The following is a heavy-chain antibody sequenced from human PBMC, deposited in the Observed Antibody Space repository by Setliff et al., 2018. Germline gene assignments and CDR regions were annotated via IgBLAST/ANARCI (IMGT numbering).Heavy chain of an antibody. CDR2: VYNTRRI. CDR3: ARMSGFQYMDV. V-gene: IGHV4-39*07. Sequence: SETLSLTCTVSDDSISSRHYYWSWIRQPAGKGLEYIATVYNTRRIYYNSSLKSRVTISLDTSKNQFSLSLSSVTAADTAVYYCARMSGFQYMDVWGKGTTVTVS. D-gene: IGHD3-3*01. J-gene: IGHJ6*03. CDR1: DDSISSRHYY.